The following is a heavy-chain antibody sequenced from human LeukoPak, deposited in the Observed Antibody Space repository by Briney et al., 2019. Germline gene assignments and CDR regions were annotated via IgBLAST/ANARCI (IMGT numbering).Heavy chain of an antibody. CDR1: GFSFTYW. CDR3: ASARYVDYVWEY. D-gene: IGHD3-16*01. V-gene: IGHV5-51*01. Sequence: GGSLKISCKGSGFSFTYWIGWVRQLRGKGREWMGIIYSCDSHTKYSPSFQGRVAISADKSISTAYLQWSSLEASDAAMYYCASARYVDYVWEYWGQGTLVTVSS. CDR2: IYSCDSHT. J-gene: IGHJ4*02.